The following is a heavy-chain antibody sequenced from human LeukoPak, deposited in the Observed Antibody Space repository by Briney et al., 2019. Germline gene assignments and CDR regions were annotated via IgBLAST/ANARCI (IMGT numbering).Heavy chain of an antibody. CDR3: ARVYCSGGSCYPFDY. CDR1: GYSFTSYW. CDR2: IYPGDSDT. J-gene: IGHJ4*02. D-gene: IGHD2-15*01. Sequence: PGGSLRLSCKGSGYSFTSYWIGWVRQMPGKGLEWMGIIYPGDSDTRYSPSFQGQVTISAVKSISTAYLQWSSLKASDTAMYYCARVYCSGGSCYPFDYWGQGTLVTVSS. V-gene: IGHV5-51*01.